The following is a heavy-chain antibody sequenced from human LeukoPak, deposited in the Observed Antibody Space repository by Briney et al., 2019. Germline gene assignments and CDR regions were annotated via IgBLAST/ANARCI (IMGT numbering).Heavy chain of an antibody. J-gene: IGHJ4*02. V-gene: IGHV3-33*06. D-gene: IGHD4-11*01. CDR3: AKDAQRGFDYSNSLEY. Sequence: PGGSLRLSCAASGFIFNHYDMHWVRQAPGKGLEWVAVIWSDKSNKFYADSARGRFTISRDDSRKTVYLQMDTMTVEDTAVYYCAKDAQRGFDYSNSLEYWGQGALVTVAS. CDR2: IWSDKSNK. CDR1: GFIFNHYD.